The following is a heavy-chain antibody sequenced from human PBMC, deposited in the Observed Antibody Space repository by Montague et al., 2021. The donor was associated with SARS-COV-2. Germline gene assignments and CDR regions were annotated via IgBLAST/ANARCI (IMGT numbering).Heavy chain of an antibody. V-gene: IGHV4-31*03. J-gene: IGHJ4*02. D-gene: IGHD6-13*01. Sequence: TLSLTCIVSGGSISSGGYYWSWIRQHPGKGLEWIGYIYYSGSTYYDPSLKSRLSISLDTSKNHFSLRLSSVTAADTAVYYCARSESPSYSSSPFDYWGQGTLVTVSS. CDR2: IYYSGST. CDR3: ARSESPSYSSSPFDY. CDR1: GGSISSGGYY.